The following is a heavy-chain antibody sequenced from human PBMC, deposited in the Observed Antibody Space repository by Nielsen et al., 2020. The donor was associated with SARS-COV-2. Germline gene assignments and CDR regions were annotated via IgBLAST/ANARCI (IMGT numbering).Heavy chain of an antibody. J-gene: IGHJ6*02. D-gene: IGHD2-2*01. CDR3: AKDRDIVVVPAAMGMDV. CDR2: ISYDGSNK. Sequence: GESLKISCAASGFTFSSYGMHWVRQAPGKGLEWVAVISYDGSNKYYADSVKGRFTISRDNSKNTLHLQMNSLRAEDTAVYYCAKDRDIVVVPAAMGMDVWGQGTTVTVSS. CDR1: GFTFSSYG. V-gene: IGHV3-30*18.